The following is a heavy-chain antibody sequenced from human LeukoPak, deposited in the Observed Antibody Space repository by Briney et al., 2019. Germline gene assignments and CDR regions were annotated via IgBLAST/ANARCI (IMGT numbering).Heavy chain of an antibody. V-gene: IGHV1-69*01. CDR3: ASPPDIVVVPAASVYYYYGMDV. J-gene: IGHJ6*02. D-gene: IGHD2-2*01. Sequence: ASVNVSCKASGGTFSSYAISWVRQAPGQGLEWMGGIIPIFGTANYAQKFQGRVTITADESTSTAYMELSSLRSEDTAVYYCASPPDIVVVPAASVYYYYGMDVWGQGTTVTVSS. CDR1: GGTFSSYA. CDR2: IIPIFGTA.